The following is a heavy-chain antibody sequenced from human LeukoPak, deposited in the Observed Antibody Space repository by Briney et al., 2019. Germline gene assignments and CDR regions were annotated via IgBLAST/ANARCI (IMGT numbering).Heavy chain of an antibody. CDR2: IRSKANSYAT. D-gene: IGHD4-17*01. J-gene: IGHJ4*02. CDR3: VPATVTTSSLCLNY. V-gene: IGHV3-73*01. CDR1: GFTFSGSA. Sequence: GGSLRLSCAASGFTFSGSAMHWVRRASGKGLEWVGRIRSKANSYATAYAASVKGRFTISRDDSKNTAYLQMNSLKTEDTAVYYCVPATVTTSSLCLNYWGQGTLVTVSS.